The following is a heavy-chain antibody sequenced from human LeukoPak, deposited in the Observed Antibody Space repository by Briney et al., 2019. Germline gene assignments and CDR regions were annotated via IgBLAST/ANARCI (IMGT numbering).Heavy chain of an antibody. Sequence: GGSLRLSCAASGFTFSSYWMSWVRQAPGKGLEWVANIKQDGSEKYYVDSVKGRLTISRDNSKNTLYLQMNSLRAEDTAVYYCAKGGLYYYDSSGPGAEYFQHWGQGTLVTVSS. CDR1: GFTFSSYW. J-gene: IGHJ1*01. CDR3: AKGGLYYYDSSGPGAEYFQH. D-gene: IGHD3-22*01. CDR2: IKQDGSEK. V-gene: IGHV3-7*01.